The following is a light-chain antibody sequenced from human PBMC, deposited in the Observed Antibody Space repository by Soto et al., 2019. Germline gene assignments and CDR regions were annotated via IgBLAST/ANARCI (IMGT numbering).Light chain of an antibody. Sequence: EIVLTQSPGTLSLSPGERATLSCRASQSVSAGYLAWYQQKPGQAPRLLIYGASSRATGIPDRFSGSGSGTDFTLTISRLEPEDFAVYYCQQYGSSPLKFGQGTKVEIK. CDR3: QQYGSSPLK. CDR2: GAS. V-gene: IGKV3-20*01. J-gene: IGKJ1*01. CDR1: QSVSAGY.